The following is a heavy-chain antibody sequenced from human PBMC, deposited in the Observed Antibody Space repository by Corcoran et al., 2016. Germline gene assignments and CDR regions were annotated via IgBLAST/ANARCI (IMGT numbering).Heavy chain of an antibody. Sequence: QLQLQESGPGLVKPSETLSLTCTVSGGSISSSSYYWGWIRQPPGKGLEWIGSIYYSGSTYYNPSLKSRGTISVDTSKNQFSLKLSSVTAADTAVYYCARVGILTVYFDYWGQGSLVTVSS. J-gene: IGHJ4*02. D-gene: IGHD3-9*01. V-gene: IGHV4-39*07. CDR3: ARVGILTVYFDY. CDR1: GGSISSSSYY. CDR2: IYYSGST.